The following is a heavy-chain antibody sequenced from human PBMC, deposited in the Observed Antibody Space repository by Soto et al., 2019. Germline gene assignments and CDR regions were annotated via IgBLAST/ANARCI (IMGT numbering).Heavy chain of an antibody. CDR1: GFTFSSYW. V-gene: IGHV3-74*01. D-gene: IGHD2-2*01. J-gene: IGHJ6*02. Sequence: EVQLVESGGGLVQPGGSLRLSCAASGFTFSSYWMHWVRQAPGKGLVWVSRINSDGSSTRYADSVKGRFTISRDNAKNTLYLQMNSLRAEDTAVYYCTRDLKGVLYYYYGMDVWGQGTTVTVSS. CDR3: TRDLKGVLYYYYGMDV. CDR2: INSDGSST.